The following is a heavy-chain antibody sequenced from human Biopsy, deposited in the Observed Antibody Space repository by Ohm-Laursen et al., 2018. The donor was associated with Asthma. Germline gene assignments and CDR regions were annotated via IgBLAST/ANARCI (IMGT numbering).Heavy chain of an antibody. CDR1: GFTFSGYT. CDR2: ITSSSSYI. D-gene: IGHD6-25*01. Sequence: SLRLSCAASGFTFSGYTMNWVRQAPGKGLEWVSSITSSSSYIFYVDSVKGRFTISRDNPRNSLYLQMNGLRAEDTAIYFCARVLESSDRGPFYFFALDVWGQGTTVAVS. CDR3: ARVLESSDRGPFYFFALDV. J-gene: IGHJ6*02. V-gene: IGHV3-21*04.